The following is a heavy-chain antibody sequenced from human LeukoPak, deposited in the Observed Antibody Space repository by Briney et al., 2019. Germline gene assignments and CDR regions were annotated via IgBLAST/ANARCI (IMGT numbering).Heavy chain of an antibody. Sequence: SETLSLTCTVSGGSISNYYWSWIRQPPGKGLEWIGEINHSGSTNYNPSLKSRVTISVDTSKNQFSLKLSSVTAADTAVYYCARPGLISSSGFDPWGQGTLVTVSS. V-gene: IGHV4-34*01. CDR2: INHSGST. CDR3: ARPGLISSSGFDP. CDR1: GGSISNYY. D-gene: IGHD6-6*01. J-gene: IGHJ5*02.